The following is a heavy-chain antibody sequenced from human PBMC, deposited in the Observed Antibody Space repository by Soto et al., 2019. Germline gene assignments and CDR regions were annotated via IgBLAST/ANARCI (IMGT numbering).Heavy chain of an antibody. Sequence: SETLSLTCTVSGGSISSSSYYWGWIRQPPGKGLEWIGSIYYSGSTYYNPSLKSRVTISVDTSKNQFSLKLSSVTAADTAVYYCARSMSGYLSETYTWFDPWGQGTLVTVSS. V-gene: IGHV4-39*01. CDR1: GGSISSSSYY. CDR2: IYYSGST. J-gene: IGHJ5*02. D-gene: IGHD5-12*01. CDR3: ARSMSGYLSETYTWFDP.